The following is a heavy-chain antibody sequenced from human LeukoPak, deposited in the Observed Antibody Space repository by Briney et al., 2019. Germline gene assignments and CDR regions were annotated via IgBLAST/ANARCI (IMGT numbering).Heavy chain of an antibody. J-gene: IGHJ6*02. Sequence: SETLSLTCTVSGGSISSYYWSWIRQPPGKGLEWIGYIYYSGSTNYNPSLKSRVTIPVDTSKNQFSLKLSSVTAADTAVYYCARVGGSNYYYYGMDVWGQGTTVTVSS. V-gene: IGHV4-59*01. CDR2: IYYSGST. CDR1: GGSISSYY. CDR3: ARVGGSNYYYYGMDV. D-gene: IGHD3-10*01.